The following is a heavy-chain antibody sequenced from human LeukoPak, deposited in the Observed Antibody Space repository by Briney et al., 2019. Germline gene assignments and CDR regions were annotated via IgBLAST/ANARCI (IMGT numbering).Heavy chain of an antibody. CDR1: GGSISSGGYS. J-gene: IGHJ4*02. Sequence: SQTLSLTCTVSGGSISSGGYSWSWIRQHPGKGLEWIGYIYYSGSTYYNPSLKSRVTISVDTSKNQFSLKLSSVTAADTAVYYCARLRGYSYGYDYWGQGTLVTVSS. CDR2: IYYSGST. D-gene: IGHD5-18*01. CDR3: ARLRGYSYGYDY. V-gene: IGHV4-31*03.